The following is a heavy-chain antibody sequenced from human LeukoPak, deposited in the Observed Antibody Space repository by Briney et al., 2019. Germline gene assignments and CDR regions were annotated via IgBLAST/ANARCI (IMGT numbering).Heavy chain of an antibody. CDR2: ISVRGGRT. D-gene: IGHD6-13*01. V-gene: IGHV3-23*01. CDR3: ARHRPFRIAAAGXGEDXXXXXXXXXVXXGSASAPTYY. J-gene: IGHJ6*03. Sequence: PGGSLRLSCAASGITFSSYAMSWVRQAPGKGLEGVSTISVRGGRTYYADSVKGRFSVSRDNAKNTRYLQMNSLRAEDTAVYYCARHRPFRIAAAGXGEDXXXXXXXXXVXXGSASAPTYY. CDR1: GITFSSYA.